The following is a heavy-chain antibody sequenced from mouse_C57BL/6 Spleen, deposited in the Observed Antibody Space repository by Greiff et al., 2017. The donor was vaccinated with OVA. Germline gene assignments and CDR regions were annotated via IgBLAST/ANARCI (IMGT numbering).Heavy chain of an antibody. V-gene: IGHV2-2*01. CDR3: ARRTGTTYYAMDY. D-gene: IGHD4-1*01. Sequence: QVHVKQSGPGLVQPSQSLSITCTVSGFSLTSYGVHWVRQSPGKGLEWLGVIWSGGSTDYNAAFISRLSISKDNSKSQVFFKMNSLQADDTAIYYCARRTGTTYYAMDYWGQGTSVTVSS. CDR2: IWSGGST. CDR1: GFSLTSYG. J-gene: IGHJ4*01.